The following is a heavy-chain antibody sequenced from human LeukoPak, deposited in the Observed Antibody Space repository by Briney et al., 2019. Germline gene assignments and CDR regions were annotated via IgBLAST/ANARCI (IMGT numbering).Heavy chain of an antibody. J-gene: IGHJ4*02. Sequence: GVSERLFCVGSGFTLRSHAMRWVRHAPEKGLEFVSVIYENGGTTYYAASVKGRFTISRDNSKNKLSVQMDSLRGEDTAVYYCAKDFRMGYCGFFDYGRQGALVTVSS. CDR1: GFTLRSHA. CDR3: AKDFRMGYCGFFDY. CDR2: IYENGGTT. D-gene: IGHD2-21*01. V-gene: IGHV3-23*01.